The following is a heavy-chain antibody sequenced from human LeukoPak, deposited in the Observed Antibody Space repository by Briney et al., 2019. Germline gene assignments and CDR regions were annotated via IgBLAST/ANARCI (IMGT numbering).Heavy chain of an antibody. Sequence: GGSLRLSCATSGFNINTYSLNWVRQTPGKGLEWLSYIDNDDDPIYYADSVKGRFTASRDNARNSLYPQLNSLRAEDTAIYYCVRGGTGDGNYFDYWGQGTLVTVSS. V-gene: IGHV3-48*01. CDR3: VRGGTGDGNYFDY. J-gene: IGHJ4*02. CDR2: IDNDDDPI. CDR1: GFNINTYS. D-gene: IGHD7-27*01.